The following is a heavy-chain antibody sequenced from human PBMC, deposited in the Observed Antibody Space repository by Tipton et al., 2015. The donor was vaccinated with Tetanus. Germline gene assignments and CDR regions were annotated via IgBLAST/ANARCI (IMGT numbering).Heavy chain of an antibody. D-gene: IGHD4/OR15-4a*01. CDR1: GASIGSISYY. Sequence: TLSLTCTVSGASIGSISYYWSWIRQPPGKGLEWIGYTYYSGSTGYNPSLKSRVTISIDSSKNQFSLKLASVTAADTGVYFCARLKSQGPNGLNWLDPWGRGTPVTVSS. V-gene: IGHV4-61*05. CDR2: TYYSGST. CDR3: ARLKSQGPNGLNWLDP. J-gene: IGHJ5*02.